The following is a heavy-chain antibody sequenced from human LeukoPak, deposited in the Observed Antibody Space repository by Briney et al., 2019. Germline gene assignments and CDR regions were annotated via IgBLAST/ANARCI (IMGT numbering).Heavy chain of an antibody. CDR2: INHSGST. CDR3: ARTSYYYGSGSSPIRY. V-gene: IGHV4-34*01. D-gene: IGHD3-10*01. Sequence: SETLSLTCAVYGGSFSGYYWSWIRQPPGKGLEWIGEINHSGSTNYNPSLKSRVTISVDTSKNQFSLKLSSVTAADTAVYYCARTSYYYGSGSSPIRYWGQGTLVTVSS. CDR1: GGSFSGYY. J-gene: IGHJ4*02.